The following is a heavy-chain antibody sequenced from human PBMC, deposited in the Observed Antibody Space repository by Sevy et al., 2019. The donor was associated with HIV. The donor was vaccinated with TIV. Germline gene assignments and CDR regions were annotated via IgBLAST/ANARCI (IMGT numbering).Heavy chain of an antibody. V-gene: IGHV3-30*03. CDR1: GFSFSTYG. J-gene: IGHJ4*02. CDR3: ASVRVYSTIIRGRFGH. Sequence: GGSLRLSCAASGFSFSTYGLHWVRQAPGKGLEWVALISFDGSNKYYADTVKGRFAISRDNSNNTLYLEMNSLRREDTAVYYSASVRVYSTIIRGRFGHWGQGTLVTVSS. D-gene: IGHD5-12*01. CDR2: ISFDGSNK.